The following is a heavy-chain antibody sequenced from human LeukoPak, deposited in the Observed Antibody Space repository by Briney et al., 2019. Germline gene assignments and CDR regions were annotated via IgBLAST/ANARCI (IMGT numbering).Heavy chain of an antibody. CDR3: ARDQYDSSGYRVGY. CDR2: ISTSGSSI. J-gene: IGHJ4*02. CDR1: GFPFSAYE. Sequence: RPGGSLRLSCAASGFPFSAYEMNWVRQAPGKGLEWVSYISTSGSSIYYADSVKGRFTISRDNAKNSLNLQMNSLRAEDTAVYYCARDQYDSSGYRVGYWGQGTLVAVSS. V-gene: IGHV3-48*03. D-gene: IGHD3-22*01.